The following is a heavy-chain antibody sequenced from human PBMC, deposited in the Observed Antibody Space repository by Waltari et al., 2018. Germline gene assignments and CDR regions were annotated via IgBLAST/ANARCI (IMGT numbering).Heavy chain of an antibody. CDR2: IYYSGST. CDR1: GGSISSSSYY. CDR3: ARIPLYAGGGWFDP. J-gene: IGHJ5*02. D-gene: IGHD2-8*01. V-gene: IGHV4-39*07. Sequence: QLQLQESGPGLVKPSETLSLTCTVSGGSISSSSYYWGWIRQPPGKGLEWIGSIYYSGSTYYNPSLKSRVTISVDTSKNQFSLKLSSATAADTAVYYCARIPLYAGGGWFDPWGQGTLVTVSS.